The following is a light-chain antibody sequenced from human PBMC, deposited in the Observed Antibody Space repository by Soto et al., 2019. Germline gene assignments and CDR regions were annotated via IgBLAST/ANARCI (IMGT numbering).Light chain of an antibody. CDR1: QSVSSN. CDR3: QPYNNWLLLT. J-gene: IGKJ4*01. CDR2: GAS. V-gene: IGKV3-15*01. Sequence: EIAMTQSPAALSVYPGERATLSCRASQSVSSNLAWYQQKPGQAPRLLIYGASTRATGIPARFSGSGSGTEFTLTISSLQSEDFAVYYCQPYNNWLLLTSAGGTKVDI.